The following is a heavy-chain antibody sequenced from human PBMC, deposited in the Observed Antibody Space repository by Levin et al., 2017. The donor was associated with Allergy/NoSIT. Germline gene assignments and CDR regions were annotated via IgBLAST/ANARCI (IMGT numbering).Heavy chain of an antibody. V-gene: IGHV3-48*03. CDR2: ISSSGTTI. CDR1: GFTFRSYE. J-gene: IGHJ6*02. D-gene: IGHD3-3*01. CDR3: AGGLAYFDFWSGYYNDSPRYGMDV. Sequence: GGSLRLSCAASGFTFRSYEMNWVRQAPGKGLEWVSYISSSGTTIYYADSVKGRFTISRDNAKNLLYLQMNSLRADDTAVYYCAGGLAYFDFWSGYYNDSPRYGMDVWGQGTTVTVSS.